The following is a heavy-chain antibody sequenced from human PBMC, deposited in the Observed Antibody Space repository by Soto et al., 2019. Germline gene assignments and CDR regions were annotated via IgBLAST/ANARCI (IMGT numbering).Heavy chain of an antibody. V-gene: IGHV4-34*01. D-gene: IGHD6-19*01. CDR1: GANFSGYY. Sequence: PSETLSITSSVYGANFSGYYWRLTPQSPGRGLEWIGEINHSGSTNYNPSLKSRVTISVDRSKNQFSLKLSSVTAADTAVYYCARGLIRSITVTATWGQGTPVTVSS. CDR2: INHSGST. J-gene: IGHJ4*02. CDR3: ARGLIRSITVTAT.